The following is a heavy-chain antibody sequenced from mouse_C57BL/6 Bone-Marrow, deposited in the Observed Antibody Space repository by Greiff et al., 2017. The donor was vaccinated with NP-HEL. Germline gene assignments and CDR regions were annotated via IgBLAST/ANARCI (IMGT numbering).Heavy chain of an antibody. CDR2: IDPEYGEP. CDR1: GFNIKDYY. CDR3: ARGFFDV. V-gene: IGHV14-2*01. J-gene: IGHJ1*03. Sequence: VQLKESGAELVKPGSSVQLSCASSGFNIKDYYMHWVKQRTEQGLEWIGRIDPEYGEPKYAPKFQGKATITADTSSNTAYLQLSSLTSEDTAVYYCARGFFDVWGTGTTVTVSS.